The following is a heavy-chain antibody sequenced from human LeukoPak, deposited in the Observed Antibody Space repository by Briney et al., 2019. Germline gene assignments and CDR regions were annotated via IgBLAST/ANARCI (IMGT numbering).Heavy chain of an antibody. V-gene: IGHV3-23*01. D-gene: IGHD4-17*01. CDR3: AKSASTVTRHFDF. CDR1: GFSFNSFA. Sequence: GGSLRLSCAASGFSFNSFAMMWVRQAPGKGLEWVSGISGSGGPTYYADAVKGRFTISRDNSRNTLYLQMNSLRAEDTAVYYCAKSASTVTRHFDFWGQGTLVTVSS. CDR2: ISGSGGPT. J-gene: IGHJ4*02.